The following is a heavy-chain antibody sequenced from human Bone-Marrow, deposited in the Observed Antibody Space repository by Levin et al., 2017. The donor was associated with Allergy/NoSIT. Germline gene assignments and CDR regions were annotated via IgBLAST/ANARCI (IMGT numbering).Heavy chain of an antibody. J-gene: IGHJ3*02. CDR3: ARVRFRDGDRLEGYAFNM. CDR2: IDWEDDK. Sequence: SGPTLVKPTQTLTLTCTFSGFSLSQSGMCVTWIRQPPGKALEWLALIDWEDDKYYTTSLKTRLTISKDTSKKQVVLTMTNMDPVDTGTYYCARVRFRDGDRLEGYAFNMWGQGTLVTVSS. D-gene: IGHD5-24*01. CDR1: GFSLSQSGMC. V-gene: IGHV2-70*13.